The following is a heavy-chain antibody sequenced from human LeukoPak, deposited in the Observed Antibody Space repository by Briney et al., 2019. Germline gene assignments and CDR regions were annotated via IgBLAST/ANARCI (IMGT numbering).Heavy chain of an antibody. CDR2: INAGNGNT. D-gene: IGHD2-21*02. CDR3: ARSAGDSFDY. J-gene: IGHJ4*02. V-gene: IGHV1-3*03. Sequence: GASVKVSCKASGDTFTTYAIHWVRQAPGQRLEWMGWINAGNGNTKYSQEFQGRVTITRDTSASTAYVELSSLTSEDMAVYYCARSAGDSFDYWGQGTLVTVSS. CDR1: GDTFTTYA.